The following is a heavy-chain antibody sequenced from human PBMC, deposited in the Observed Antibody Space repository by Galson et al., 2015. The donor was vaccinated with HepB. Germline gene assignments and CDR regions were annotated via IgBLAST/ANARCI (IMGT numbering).Heavy chain of an antibody. CDR3: ARDNPPDYGDHHQDYYYGMDV. V-gene: IGHV1-46*03. Sequence: SVKVSCKASGYTFTSYYMHWVRQAPGQGLEWMGIINPSGGSTSYAQKFQGRVTMTRDTSTSTVYMELSSLRSEDTAVYYCARDNPPDYGDHHQDYYYGMDVWGQGTTVTVSS. CDR1: GYTFTSYY. J-gene: IGHJ6*02. D-gene: IGHD4-17*01. CDR2: INPSGGST.